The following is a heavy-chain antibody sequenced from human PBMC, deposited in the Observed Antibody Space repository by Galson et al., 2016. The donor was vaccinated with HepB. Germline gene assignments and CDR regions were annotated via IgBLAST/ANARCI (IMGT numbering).Heavy chain of an antibody. V-gene: IGHV3-30-3*01. CDR2: ISYDGSHK. CDR1: GFTFSSYA. CDR3: ARGGTNYPRSARFDRWGQGPKPRKNSRNMLCLRMSSRKTVDTAVYYCARGGTNYPRSARFDR. D-gene: IGHD1-26*01. Sequence: SLRLSCAASGFTFSSYAMHWVRQAPGKGLEWVAIISYDGSHKYYADSVKGRVTISRDNSMNTLYLQMNSLRTVDTAVYYCARGGTNYPRSARFDRWGQGPKPRKNSRNMLCLRMSSRKTVDTAVYYCARGGTNYPRSARFDRWGQGTLVTVSS. J-gene: IGHJ5*02.